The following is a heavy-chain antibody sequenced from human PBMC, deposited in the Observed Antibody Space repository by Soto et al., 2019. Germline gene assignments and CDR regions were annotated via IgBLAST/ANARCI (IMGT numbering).Heavy chain of an antibody. V-gene: IGHV4-34*12. CDR3: APQVVPTATKKP. CDR2: IIHTGST. Sequence: SETLSLTCAVYGGSFSGYYRSWIRQPPGKGLEWIGEIIHTGSTNYNPSLKSRVTISIDTSKKQFSLKLSSVTAADTAVYYCAPQVVPTATKKPWGQGTLVTVSS. J-gene: IGHJ4*02. CDR1: GGSFSGYY. D-gene: IGHD2-2*01.